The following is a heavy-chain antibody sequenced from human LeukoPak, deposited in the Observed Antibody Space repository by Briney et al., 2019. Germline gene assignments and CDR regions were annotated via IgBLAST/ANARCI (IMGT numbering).Heavy chain of an antibody. D-gene: IGHD2-2*01. CDR2: IYHSGST. CDR3: ARLGYCSSTSCYGGWFGP. Sequence: SETLSLTCAVSGGSISSGGYSWSWIRQPPGKGLEWIGYIYHSGSTYYNPSLKSRVTISVDRSKNQFSLKLSSVTAADTAVYYCARLGYCSSTSCYGGWFGPWGQGTLVTVSS. V-gene: IGHV4-30-2*01. J-gene: IGHJ5*02. CDR1: GGSISSGGYS.